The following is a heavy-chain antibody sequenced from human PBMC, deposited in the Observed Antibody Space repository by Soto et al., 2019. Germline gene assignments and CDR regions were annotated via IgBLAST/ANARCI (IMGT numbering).Heavy chain of an antibody. CDR3: ARGREISFGYNWFDP. V-gene: IGHV1-46*02. CDR1: GYPFNSYH. J-gene: IGHJ5*02. D-gene: IGHD5-18*01. Sequence: QVQLVQSGAEVRKPGASVKLSCQTSGYPFNSYHMHWVRQAPGQGLEWMGVINPTEGRTRYSQKFQDRVTMTRDKATSTVYMELSSLRSEDTAIYFCARGREISFGYNWFDPWGQGTLVTVSS. CDR2: INPTEGRT.